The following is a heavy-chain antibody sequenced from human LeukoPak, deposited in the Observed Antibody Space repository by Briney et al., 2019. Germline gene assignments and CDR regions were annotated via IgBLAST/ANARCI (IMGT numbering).Heavy chain of an antibody. D-gene: IGHD3-22*01. CDR2: IYPGDSDT. V-gene: IGHV5-51*01. J-gene: IGHJ5*02. CDR1: GYTFTTYW. Sequence: GESLKISCKGSGYTFTTYWIAWVRQLPGKGLEWMGIIYPGDSDTRYSPSFQGQVTISADKSSSTVYLQWSSLKASDTAMYYCARRAYYYDSSGYSEGPFDPWGQGTLVTVSS. CDR3: ARRAYYYDSSGYSEGPFDP.